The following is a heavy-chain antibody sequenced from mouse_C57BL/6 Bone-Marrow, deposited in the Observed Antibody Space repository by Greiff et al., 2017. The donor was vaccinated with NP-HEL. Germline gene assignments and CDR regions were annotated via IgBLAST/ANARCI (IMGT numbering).Heavy chain of an antibody. CDR3: ARRGDGYYPDY. D-gene: IGHD2-3*01. CDR2: IDPSDSYT. J-gene: IGHJ2*01. V-gene: IGHV1-59*01. CDR1: GYTFTSYW. Sequence: QVQLQQPGAELVRPGTSVKLSCKASGYTFTSYWMHWVKQRPGQGLEWIGVIDPSDSYTNYNQKFKGKATLTVDTSSSTAYMQLSSLTSEDSAVYYCARRGDGYYPDYWGQGTTLTVSS.